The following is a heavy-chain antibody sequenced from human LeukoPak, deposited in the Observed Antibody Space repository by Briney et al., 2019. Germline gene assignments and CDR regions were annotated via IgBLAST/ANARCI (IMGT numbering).Heavy chain of an antibody. CDR2: INSDGSST. CDR1: GFTFSSYW. CDR3: ARSSPTYDSSGYYYFDY. V-gene: IGHV3-74*01. Sequence: GGSLRLSCAASGFTFSSYWMHWVRQAPGKGLVWVSRINSDGSSTSYADSVKGRFTISRGNSKNTLYLQMNSLRAEDTAVYYCARSSPTYDSSGYYYFDYWGQGTLVTVSS. D-gene: IGHD3-22*01. J-gene: IGHJ4*02.